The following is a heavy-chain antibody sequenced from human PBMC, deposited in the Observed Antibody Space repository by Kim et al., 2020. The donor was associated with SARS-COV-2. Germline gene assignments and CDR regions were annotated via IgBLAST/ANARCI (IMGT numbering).Heavy chain of an antibody. CDR3: AREGHEGGYLT. V-gene: IGHV1-3*01. CDR2: NT. Sequence: NTRYSEDVQGRVTITRDTSASTGYMELNRLRSEDTAVYYCAREGHEGGYLTWGQGTMVTVSS. D-gene: IGHD3-22*01. J-gene: IGHJ3*01.